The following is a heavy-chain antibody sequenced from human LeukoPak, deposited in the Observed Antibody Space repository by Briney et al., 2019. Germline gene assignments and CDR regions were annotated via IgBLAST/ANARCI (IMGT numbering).Heavy chain of an antibody. CDR2: IYYSGST. Sequence: SETLSLTCTVSGGSISSSSYYWGWIRQPPGKGLEWIGSIYYSGSTYYNPSLKSRVTISVDTSKNQFSLKLSSVNAADTAVYYCARFGSGWHYFDYWGQGTLVTVSS. CDR3: ARFGSGWHYFDY. CDR1: GGSISSSSYY. J-gene: IGHJ4*02. V-gene: IGHV4-39*07. D-gene: IGHD6-19*01.